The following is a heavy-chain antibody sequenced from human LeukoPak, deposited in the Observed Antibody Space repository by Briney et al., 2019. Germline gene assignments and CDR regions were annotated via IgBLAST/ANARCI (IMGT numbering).Heavy chain of an antibody. CDR3: ARESVAQWELKL. J-gene: IGHJ4*02. CDR2: INPNSGGT. D-gene: IGHD1-26*01. CDR1: GYTFTGYY. V-gene: IGHV1-2*06. Sequence: ASVKVSCKASGYTFTGYYMHWVRQAPGQGLEWMGRINPNSGGTNYAQKFQGRVTMTRDTSISTAYMELSRLRSDDTAVYYCARESVAQWELKLWGQGTLVTVSS.